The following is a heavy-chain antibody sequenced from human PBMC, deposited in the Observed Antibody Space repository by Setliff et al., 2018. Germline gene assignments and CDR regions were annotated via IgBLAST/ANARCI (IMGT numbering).Heavy chain of an antibody. D-gene: IGHD5-18*01. CDR3: TMYVYGYVY. J-gene: IGHJ4*02. V-gene: IGHV3-72*01. CDR1: GLSFRDHC. Sequence: PGGSLRLSCAASGLSFRDHCMDWVRQAPGKGLEWLGRTRKKALNYATEYAAYVKGRFTISRDDSTNSFYLLRDRLKTEDTAVYDCTMYVYGYVYWGQGTLVTVSS. CDR2: TRKKALNYAT.